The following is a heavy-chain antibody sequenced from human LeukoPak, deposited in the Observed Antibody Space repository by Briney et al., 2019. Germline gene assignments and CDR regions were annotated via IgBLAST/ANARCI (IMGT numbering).Heavy chain of an antibody. D-gene: IGHD2-2*01. V-gene: IGHV3-20*04. CDR1: GFTFDDYG. Sequence: GGSLRLSCAASGFTFDDYGMNWVRQAPGKGLEWVSGINWNGGSTGYADSVKGRFTISRDNAKNSLYLQMNSLRAEDTALYYCARDTRNGNYFDSWGQGTLVTVSS. CDR3: ARDTRNGNYFDS. J-gene: IGHJ4*02. CDR2: INWNGGST.